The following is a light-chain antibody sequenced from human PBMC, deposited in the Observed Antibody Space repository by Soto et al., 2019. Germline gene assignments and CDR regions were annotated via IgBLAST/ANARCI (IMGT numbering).Light chain of an antibody. CDR3: SSYTNSSTLVG. V-gene: IGLV2-14*01. CDR1: SSDVGGYNF. Sequence: QSALTQPASVSGSPGQSITFSCTGTSSDVGGYNFVSWYQHHPGKAPKLIIYEVSNWPSGVSNRFSASKSGNTASLTISGLQAEDEADYYCSSYTNSSTLVGFGGGTKVTVL. J-gene: IGLJ2*01. CDR2: EVS.